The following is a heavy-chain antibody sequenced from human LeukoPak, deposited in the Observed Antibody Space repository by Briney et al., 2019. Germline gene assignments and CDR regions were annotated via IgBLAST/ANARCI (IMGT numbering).Heavy chain of an antibody. D-gene: IGHD4-17*01. J-gene: IGHJ4*02. CDR3: ARAWRTYGDYYFDY. V-gene: IGHV3-72*01. Sequence: PGGSLRLSCAASGFTFSDHYMDWVRQAPGKGLEWVGRTRNKANSYTTEYAASVKGRFTISRDDSKNSLYLQMNSLKTEDTAVYYCARAWRTYGDYYFDYWGQGTLVTVSS. CDR2: TRNKANSYTT. CDR1: GFTFSDHY.